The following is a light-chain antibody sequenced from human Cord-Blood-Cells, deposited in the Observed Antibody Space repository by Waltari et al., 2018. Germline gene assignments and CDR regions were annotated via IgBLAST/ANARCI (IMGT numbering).Light chain of an antibody. CDR3: QQRSNWPTWT. V-gene: IGKV3-11*01. J-gene: IGKJ1*01. CDR2: DAS. CDR1: QSVSSY. Sequence: EIVLTQSPATLSLSPGERATLSCRASQSVSSYLAWYQQKPGQAPRLLIYDASNRATGIPARFSGSGSGIDFTLTISSLEPEDFAVYYCQQRSNWPTWTFGQGTKVEIK.